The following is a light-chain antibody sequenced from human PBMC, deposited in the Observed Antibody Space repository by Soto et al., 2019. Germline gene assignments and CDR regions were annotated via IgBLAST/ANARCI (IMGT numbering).Light chain of an antibody. J-gene: IGKJ1*01. CDR2: AAS. Sequence: DFQMTQSPSSLFASVGDRVTITCRASQSISNYLNWYQQKLGKAPKLLIYAASHLQSGVPSRFRGSGSVTYFTLTITSLQPDDFATYYCQQSYNTPSWSFGQGNKVYIK. CDR3: QQSYNTPSWS. CDR1: QSISNY. V-gene: IGKV1-39*01.